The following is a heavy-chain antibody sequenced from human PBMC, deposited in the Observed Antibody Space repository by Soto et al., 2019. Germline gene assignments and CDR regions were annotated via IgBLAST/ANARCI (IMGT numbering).Heavy chain of an antibody. CDR3: GRDTMVRGAGWYYYYKDV. D-gene: IGHD3-10*01. Sequence: PSETLSLTCTVSGGSISSGDYYWSWIRQHPGKGLEWIGYIYYSGSTYYNPSLKSRVTLSVATSKNQFSLNLSSVTAADTAVYYCGRDTMVRGAGWYYYYKDVCGKVTKVIAAS. J-gene: IGHJ6*03. CDR2: IYYSGST. CDR1: GGSISSGDYY. V-gene: IGHV4-31*03.